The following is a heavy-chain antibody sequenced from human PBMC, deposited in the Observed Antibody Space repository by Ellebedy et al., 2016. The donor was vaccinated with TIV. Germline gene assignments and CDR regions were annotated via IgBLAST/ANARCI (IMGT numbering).Heavy chain of an antibody. CDR2: IKQDGSEK. Sequence: PGGSLRLSCAASGFTFSSYWMSWVRQAPGKGLEWVANIKQDGSEKYYADSVKGRFTISRDNSKNSLYLQMNSLRTEDTALYYCAKDRTDYYDSSGYLDYWGQGTLVTVSS. D-gene: IGHD3-22*01. CDR3: AKDRTDYYDSSGYLDY. V-gene: IGHV3-7*03. CDR1: GFTFSSYW. J-gene: IGHJ4*02.